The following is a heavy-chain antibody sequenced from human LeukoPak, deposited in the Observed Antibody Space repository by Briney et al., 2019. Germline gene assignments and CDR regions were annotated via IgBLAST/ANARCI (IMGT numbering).Heavy chain of an antibody. J-gene: IGHJ4*02. Sequence: SETLSLTCAVYGGSFSGYYWSWIRQLPGKGLEWIGEINHSGSTNYNPSLKSRVTISVDTSKNQFSLKLSSVTAADTAVYYCATERWLRRYYFDYWGQGTLVTVSS. V-gene: IGHV4-34*01. CDR2: INHSGST. CDR1: GGSFSGYY. D-gene: IGHD5-24*01. CDR3: ATERWLRRYYFDY.